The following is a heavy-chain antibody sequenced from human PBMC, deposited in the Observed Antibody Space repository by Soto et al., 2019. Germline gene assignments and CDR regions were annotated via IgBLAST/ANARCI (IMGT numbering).Heavy chain of an antibody. CDR3: ARGVGSGSYYNQYNWFDP. CDR1: GYTFTNYG. V-gene: IGHV1-18*01. D-gene: IGHD3-10*01. CDR2: ISAYNGNT. J-gene: IGHJ5*02. Sequence: QVQLVQSGAEVKKPGASVKVSCKASGYTFTNYGISWVRQAPGQGLEWMGWISAYNGNTKYAQKLQGRVTMTTDTSSSTDEMELRSLRSDDTAGYYCARGVGSGSYYNQYNWFDPWGQGTLVTVSS.